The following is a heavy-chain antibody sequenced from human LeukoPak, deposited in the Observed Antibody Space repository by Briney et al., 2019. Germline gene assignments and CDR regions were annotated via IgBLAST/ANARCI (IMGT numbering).Heavy chain of an antibody. J-gene: IGHJ3*01. D-gene: IGHD2-2*01. CDR2: IYYSGST. Sequence: SETLSLTCTVSGGSISSCYWSWIRQPPGKGLEWIGYIYYSGSTKYNPSLKSRVTISVDTSKNQFSLKLSSVTAADTAVYYCARQRRYDADAFDVWGQGTMVTVSS. CDR3: ARQRRYDADAFDV. CDR1: GGSISSCY. V-gene: IGHV4-59*08.